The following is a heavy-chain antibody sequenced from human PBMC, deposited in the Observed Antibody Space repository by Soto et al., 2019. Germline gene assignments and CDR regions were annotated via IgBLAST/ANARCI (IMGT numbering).Heavy chain of an antibody. V-gene: IGHV1-2*02. CDR1: GYTFTAYY. J-gene: IGHJ6*02. CDR3: ARLPPPSLYYYGMDV. CDR2: INPNNGAT. Sequence: QVQLVQSGAEVKKPGASVKVSCEASGYTFTAYYMHWVRQAPGQGLEWMGWINPNNGATNYAQKFQGRVTMTRDTSITTAYMELSGLRSDDTAVYYCARLPPPSLYYYGMDVWGQGTTVTVSS.